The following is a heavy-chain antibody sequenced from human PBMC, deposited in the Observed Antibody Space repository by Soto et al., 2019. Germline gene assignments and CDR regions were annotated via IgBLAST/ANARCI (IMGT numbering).Heavy chain of an antibody. J-gene: IGHJ4*02. CDR2: SRNKDHTYST. Sequence: GSLRLSCAVSGFTFSDHYMDWVRQAPGRGLEWVGRSRNKDHTYSTEYAPSVKGRFTISRDDSENSLRLHMNSLKTEDTAVYYCARGYRGFDYCGQRTLVTVSS. D-gene: IGHD1-1*01. CDR3: ARGYRGFDY. CDR1: GFTFSDHY. V-gene: IGHV3-72*01.